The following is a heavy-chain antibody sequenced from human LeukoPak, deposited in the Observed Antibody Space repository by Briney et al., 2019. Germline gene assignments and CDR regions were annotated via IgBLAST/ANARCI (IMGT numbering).Heavy chain of an antibody. CDR2: IYYSGST. V-gene: IGHV4-31*03. Sequence: SQTLSLTCTVSGGSISSGGYYSSWIRQHPGKGLEWIGDIYYSGSTYYNPSRKSRVTISVDTSKNQFSLKLSSVTAADTAVYYCARDRAFTMVRGVIIGAFDIWGQGTMVTVSS. CDR3: ARDRAFTMVRGVIIGAFDI. CDR1: GGSISSGGYY. D-gene: IGHD3-10*01. J-gene: IGHJ3*02.